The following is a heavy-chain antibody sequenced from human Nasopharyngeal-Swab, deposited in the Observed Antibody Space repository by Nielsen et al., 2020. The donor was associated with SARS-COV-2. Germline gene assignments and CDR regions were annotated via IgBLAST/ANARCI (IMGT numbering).Heavy chain of an antibody. Sequence: SCKASGGTFSSYAMHWVRQAPGKGLEWVAVISYDGSSKYYADSVKGRFTISRDNSKNTLYLQMNSLRAEDTAVYYCAAEATGTDAFDIWGQGTMVTVSS. D-gene: IGHD6-13*01. J-gene: IGHJ3*02. CDR1: GGTFSSYA. CDR3: AAEATGTDAFDI. V-gene: IGHV3-30*04. CDR2: ISYDGSSK.